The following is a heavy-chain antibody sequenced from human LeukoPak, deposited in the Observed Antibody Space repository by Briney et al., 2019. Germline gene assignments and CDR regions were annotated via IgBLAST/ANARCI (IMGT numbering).Heavy chain of an antibody. D-gene: IGHD3-22*01. V-gene: IGHV3-74*01. Sequence: GGSLRLSCAASEFTFSTYWMYWVRQAPRKGLVCVSHINTDGSFTSYADSVKGRFTISRGNAKNTLYLQMNSLRAEDTAVYYCARSGVGYDSSGYYYDYWGQGTLVTVSS. CDR3: ARSGVGYDSSGYYYDY. J-gene: IGHJ4*02. CDR1: EFTFSTYW. CDR2: INTDGSFT.